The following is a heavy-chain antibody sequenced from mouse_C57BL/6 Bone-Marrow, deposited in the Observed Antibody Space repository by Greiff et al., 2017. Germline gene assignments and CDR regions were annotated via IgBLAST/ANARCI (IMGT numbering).Heavy chain of an antibody. CDR2: INPGSGGT. CDR1: GYAFTNYL. Sequence: VQLQESGAELVRPGTSVKVSCKASGYAFTNYLIEWVKQRPGKGLEWIGVINPGSGGTNYNEKFKGKATLTADKSSSTAYMQLSSLTSEDAAVYFCARYYYGRYFDYWGQGTTLTVSS. CDR3: ARYYYGRYFDY. J-gene: IGHJ2*01. D-gene: IGHD1-1*01. V-gene: IGHV1-54*01.